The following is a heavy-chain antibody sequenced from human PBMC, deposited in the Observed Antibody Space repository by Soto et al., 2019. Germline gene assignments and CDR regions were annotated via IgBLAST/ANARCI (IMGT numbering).Heavy chain of an antibody. J-gene: IGHJ5*02. CDR3: ASSNWFDP. CDR1: VGSIRSRGHY. V-gene: IGHV4-39*01. Sequence: QLQLQESGPGLVKPSETLSLTCTVSVGSIRSRGHYWGWIRQRPGKGLEWIGTIYYSGSTYYNPSLKSRVTISVDTYKNKFCPKLSSVAASDTAHYYCASSNWFDPWGQGTLVTVSS. CDR2: IYYSGST.